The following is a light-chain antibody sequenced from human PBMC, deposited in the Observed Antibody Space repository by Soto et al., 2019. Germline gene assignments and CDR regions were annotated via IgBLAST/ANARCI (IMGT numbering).Light chain of an antibody. J-gene: IGKJ2*01. CDR1: QSINNW. V-gene: IGKV1-5*03. Sequence: DFQMTQSPSTLSASVGDRVAITCRASQSINNWLAWYQQKPGKAPKLLIYEASNLQSGVPSRFSGSGSGTEFILTINSLQPDDFATYYCQQYNSYSYTFGQGTKLEIK. CDR3: QQYNSYSYT. CDR2: EAS.